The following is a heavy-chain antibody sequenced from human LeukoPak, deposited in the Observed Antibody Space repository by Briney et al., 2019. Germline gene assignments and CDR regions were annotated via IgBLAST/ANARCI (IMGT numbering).Heavy chain of an antibody. CDR3: ARGWSGCYDH. CDR2: ISSSSIFI. Sequence: PGGSLRFSCVASGFTFSNYSRNWLRQAPGQGLEWVASISSSSIFINYADSVKGRFTISRDNAKKALYLQMNSLRTDDTAVYFCARGWSGCYDHWGQGILVTVSS. CDR1: GFTFSNYS. V-gene: IGHV3-21*01. J-gene: IGHJ4*02. D-gene: IGHD3-3*01.